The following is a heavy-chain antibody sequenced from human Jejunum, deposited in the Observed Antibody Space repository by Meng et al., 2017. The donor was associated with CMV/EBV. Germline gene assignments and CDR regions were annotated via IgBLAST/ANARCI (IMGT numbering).Heavy chain of an antibody. Sequence: CTVTGDSINSRSYFWSWIRQPAGKGLEWIGRIYTSGGTNYNPSLESRVTISADTSKNQFSLKLSSLTAADTAFYYCARETSAIMVDYWGQGHLVTVSS. CDR3: ARETSAIMVDY. CDR1: GDSINSRSYF. D-gene: IGHD3-16*01. CDR2: IYTSGGT. J-gene: IGHJ4*02. V-gene: IGHV4-61*02.